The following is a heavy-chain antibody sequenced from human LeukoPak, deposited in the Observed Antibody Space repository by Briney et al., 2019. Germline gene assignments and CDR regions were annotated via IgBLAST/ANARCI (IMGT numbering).Heavy chain of an antibody. V-gene: IGHV4-38-2*02. CDR1: GYSIISGYY. Sequence: PSETLSLTCTVSGYSIISGYYWGWIRQPPGKGLEWIGSIYHSGSTYYNPSLKSRVTISVDTSKNQFSLKLSSVTAADTAVYYCARVRGRSRPYYYYYMDVWGKGTTVTVSS. J-gene: IGHJ6*03. CDR2: IYHSGST. CDR3: ARVRGRSRPYYYYYMDV. D-gene: IGHD3-16*01.